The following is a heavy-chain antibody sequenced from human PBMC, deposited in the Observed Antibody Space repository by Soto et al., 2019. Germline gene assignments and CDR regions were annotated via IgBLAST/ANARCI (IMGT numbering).Heavy chain of an antibody. V-gene: IGHV1-2*02. D-gene: IGHD2-15*01. CDR1: GYTFTDHY. CDR3: AKFFQEYSSGGSCYRHDKYYGMEV. J-gene: IGHJ6*02. Sequence: VASVKVSCKSSGYTFTDHYIHGVRQAPGRGLEWMGWINPKSGGTNYAQKFQGRVTMTRDTSISTAYLDLSGLSSNDTAMYFCAKFFQEYSSGGSCYRHDKYYGMEVFGRGTTFTFCS. CDR2: INPKSGGT.